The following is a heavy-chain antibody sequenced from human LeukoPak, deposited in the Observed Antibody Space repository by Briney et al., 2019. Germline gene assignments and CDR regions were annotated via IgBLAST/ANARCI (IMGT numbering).Heavy chain of an antibody. CDR3: ARDRKESYYDFWSGHHYFDY. CDR2: INHSGST. J-gene: IGHJ4*02. Sequence: SETLSLTCAVYGGSFSGYYWSWIRQPPGKGLEWIGEINHSGSTNYNPSLKSRVTISVDTSRNQFSLKLSSVTAADTAVYYCARDRKESYYDFWSGHHYFDYWGQGTLVTVSS. CDR1: GGSFSGYY. D-gene: IGHD3-3*01. V-gene: IGHV4-34*01.